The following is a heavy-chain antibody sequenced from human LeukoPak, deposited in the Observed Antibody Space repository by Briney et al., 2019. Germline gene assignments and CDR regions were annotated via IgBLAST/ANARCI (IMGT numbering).Heavy chain of an antibody. CDR2: ISHSGDNT. V-gene: IGHV3-23*01. CDR1: GFTFSSYA. CDR3: ARDLAFSRLDY. D-gene: IGHD2/OR15-2a*01. Sequence: PGGSLRLSCAASGFTFSSYAMSWVRQAPGKGLEWVSAISHSGDNTHYADSVKGRFTISRDNARNSLYLQMDSLRVEDTAFYYCARDLAFSRLDYWGQGVLVTVSS. J-gene: IGHJ4*02.